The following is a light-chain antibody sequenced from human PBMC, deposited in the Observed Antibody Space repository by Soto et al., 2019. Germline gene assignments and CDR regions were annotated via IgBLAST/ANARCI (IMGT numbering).Light chain of an antibody. CDR3: QQYSTSPWT. CDR2: AAS. J-gene: IGKJ1*01. V-gene: IGKV1-27*01. CDR1: QGVSNY. Sequence: EILLTQSPSTLSSSPGDRATITCRASQGVSNYLAWYQQKPGKDPKLLIYAASTMHTGVPARFSGSGSGTDFTLTISRLEPEDVAVYYCQQYSTSPWTFGQGTRVEIK.